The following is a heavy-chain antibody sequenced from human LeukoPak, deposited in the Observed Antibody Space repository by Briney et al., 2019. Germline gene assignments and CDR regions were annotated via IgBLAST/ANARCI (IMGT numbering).Heavy chain of an antibody. J-gene: IGHJ4*02. CDR3: ARGMVRGVITPFRY. D-gene: IGHD3-10*01. CDR1: GGTFSSYA. V-gene: IGHV1-69*13. CDR2: IIPIFGTA. Sequence: SVKVSCTASGGTFSSYAISWVRQAPGQGLEWMGGIIPIFGTANYAQKFQGRVTITADESTSTAYMELSSLRSEDTAVYYCARGMVRGVITPFRYWGQGTLVTVSS.